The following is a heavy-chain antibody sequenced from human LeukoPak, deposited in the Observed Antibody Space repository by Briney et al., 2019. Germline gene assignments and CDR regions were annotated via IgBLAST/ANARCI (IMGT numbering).Heavy chain of an antibody. CDR3: ARDEPRGSGSYHSYYYYGMDV. Sequence: GSSVKVSCKASGGTFSSYAISWVRQAPGQGLEWMGGIIPIFGIANYAQKFQGRVTITADKSTSTAYMELSSLRSEDTAVYYCARDEPRGSGSYHSYYYYGMDVWGKGTTVTVSS. CDR2: IIPIFGIA. V-gene: IGHV1-69*17. CDR1: GGTFSSYA. J-gene: IGHJ6*04. D-gene: IGHD3-10*01.